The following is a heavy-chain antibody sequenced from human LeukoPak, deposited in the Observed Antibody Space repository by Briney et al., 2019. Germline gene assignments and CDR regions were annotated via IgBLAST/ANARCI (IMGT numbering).Heavy chain of an antibody. V-gene: IGHV3-33*01. CDR3: ARGQWLHDFYGMDV. CDR1: GFTFSSYG. D-gene: IGHD3-22*01. CDR2: IWYDGSNK. Sequence: GGSLRLSCAASGFTFSSYGMHWVRQAPGKGXXXXXXIWYDGSNKYYADSVKGRFTISRDNSKNTLYLQMNSLRAEDTAVYYCARGQWLHDFYGMDVWGQGTTVTVSS. J-gene: IGHJ6*02.